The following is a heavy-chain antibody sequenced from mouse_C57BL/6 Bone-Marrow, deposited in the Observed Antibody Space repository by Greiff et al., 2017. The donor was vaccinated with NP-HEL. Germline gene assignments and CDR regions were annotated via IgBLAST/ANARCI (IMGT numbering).Heavy chain of an antibody. CDR2: IHPNSGST. CDR1: GYTFTSYW. V-gene: IGHV1-64*01. Sequence: VQLQQPGAELVKPGASVKLSCKASGYTFTSYWMHWVKQRPGQGLEWIGMIHPNSGSTKYNEKFKSKATLTVDKSSSTAYMQLSSLTSEDSAVYYCARGGYYPFAYWGQGTLVTVSA. D-gene: IGHD2-3*01. CDR3: ARGGYYPFAY. J-gene: IGHJ3*01.